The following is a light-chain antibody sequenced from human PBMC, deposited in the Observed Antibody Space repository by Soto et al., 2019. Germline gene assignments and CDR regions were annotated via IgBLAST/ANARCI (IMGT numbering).Light chain of an antibody. Sequence: IVMTQSPATLSVSPGERATLSCRAGQSIDNRLGWYQQRPGQAPRLPIYAASTTATGIPARFSGSGTGTEFTLTISGLQSEDLDVYYCQQYYSWRTFGQGTNVEFK. CDR1: QSIDNR. CDR2: AAS. CDR3: QQYYSWRT. J-gene: IGKJ1*01. V-gene: IGKV3-15*01.